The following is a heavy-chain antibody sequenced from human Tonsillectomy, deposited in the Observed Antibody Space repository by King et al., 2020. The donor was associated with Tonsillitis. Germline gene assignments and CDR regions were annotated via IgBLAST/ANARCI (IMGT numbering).Heavy chain of an antibody. CDR1: GGSISSSSYY. D-gene: IGHD6-19*01. Sequence: VQLQESGPGLVKPSETLSLTCTVSGGSISSSSYYWGWIRQPPGKGLEWIGSIYYSGSTYYNPSLKSRVTISVDTSKNQFSLKLSSVTAADTAVYYCAGGQVAAFSDAFDIWGQGTMVTVSS. CDR3: AGGQVAAFSDAFDI. CDR2: IYYSGST. V-gene: IGHV4-39*01. J-gene: IGHJ3*02.